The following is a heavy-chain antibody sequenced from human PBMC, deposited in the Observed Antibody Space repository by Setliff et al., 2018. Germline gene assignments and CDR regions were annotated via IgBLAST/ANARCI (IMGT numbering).Heavy chain of an antibody. CDR1: GYSISSGYC. CDR3: ASAVLVFDADAY. D-gene: IGHD1-26*01. Sequence: SETLSLPCPVSGYSISSGYCWGWIRQPPGQGLEWIGSIYHSGSTYYNPSLKSRVTISVDTSKNQFSLKLSSVTAADTAVYYCASAVLVFDADAYWGQGTLVTVSS. V-gene: IGHV4-38-2*01. CDR2: IYHSGST. J-gene: IGHJ4*02.